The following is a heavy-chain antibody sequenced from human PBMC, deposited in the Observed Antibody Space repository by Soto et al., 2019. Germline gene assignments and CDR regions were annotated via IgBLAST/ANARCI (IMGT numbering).Heavy chain of an antibody. CDR2: MYNTGST. V-gene: IGHV4-59*01. J-gene: IGHJ6*02. D-gene: IGHD2-21*02. Sequence: QVQLQESGPGLVKPSETLSLTCTVSGGSISRYYWSWIRQPSGKGLEWIGYMYNTGSTVYNPPFKSRVTISVDTSKNQFSLKLNSVTAADTAVYYCARDLWGYCGTDCYPLDVWGQGTTVTVSS. CDR1: GGSISRYY. CDR3: ARDLWGYCGTDCYPLDV.